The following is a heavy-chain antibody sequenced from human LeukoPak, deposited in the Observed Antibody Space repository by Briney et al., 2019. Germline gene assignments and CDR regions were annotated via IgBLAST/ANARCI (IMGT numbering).Heavy chain of an antibody. CDR2: IIPIFGTA. V-gene: IGHV1-69*06. J-gene: IGHJ4*02. CDR3: AREGQYCSSTSCYVY. D-gene: IGHD2-2*01. Sequence: SVKVSCKASGGTFSSYAISWVRQAPGQGLEWMGGIIPIFGTANYAQKFQGRVTITADKSTSTAYMELSSLRSEDTAVYYCAREGQYCSSTSCYVYWGQGTLVTVSS. CDR1: GGTFSSYA.